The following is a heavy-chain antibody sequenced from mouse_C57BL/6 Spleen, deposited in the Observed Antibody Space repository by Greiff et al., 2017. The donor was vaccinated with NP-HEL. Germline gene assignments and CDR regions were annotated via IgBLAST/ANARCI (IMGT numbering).Heavy chain of an antibody. J-gene: IGHJ2*01. Sequence: EVQLQQSGPVLVKPGASVKMSCKASGYTFTDYYMNWVKQRHGTSLEWIGVINPYNGGTSYNQKFKGKATLTVAKSSSTAYMELTSLTSEYYAVYDCAREEGYSFDYWGQGTTLTVSS. CDR2: INPYNGGT. CDR3: AREEGYSFDY. CDR1: GYTFTDYY. V-gene: IGHV1-19*01.